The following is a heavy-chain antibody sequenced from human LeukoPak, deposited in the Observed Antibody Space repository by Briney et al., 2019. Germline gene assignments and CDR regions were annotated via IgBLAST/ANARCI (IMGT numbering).Heavy chain of an antibody. J-gene: IGHJ4*02. CDR1: GYTFTGYY. D-gene: IGHD3-22*01. CDR3: ARVSGSPYYFDY. V-gene: IGHV1-2*02. Sequence: ASVKVSCKASGYTFTGYYMHWVRQAPGQGLEWMGWINPNSDGTNYAQKFQGRVTMTRDTSISTAYMELSRLRSDDTAVYYCARVSGSPYYFDYWGQGTLVTVSS. CDR2: INPNSDGT.